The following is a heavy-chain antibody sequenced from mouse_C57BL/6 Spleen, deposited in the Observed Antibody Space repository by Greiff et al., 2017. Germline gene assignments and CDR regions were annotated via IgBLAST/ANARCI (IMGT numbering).Heavy chain of an antibody. J-gene: IGHJ3*01. Sequence: QVQLQQSGPELVKPGASVKISCKASGYAFSSSWMNWVKQRPGKGLEWIGRIYPGDGDTNYNGTFKGKATLTADKSSSTAYMQLSSLTSEDSAVYFCACPFAYWGQGTLVTVSA. V-gene: IGHV1-82*01. CDR3: ACPFAY. CDR1: GYAFSSSW. CDR2: IYPGDGDT.